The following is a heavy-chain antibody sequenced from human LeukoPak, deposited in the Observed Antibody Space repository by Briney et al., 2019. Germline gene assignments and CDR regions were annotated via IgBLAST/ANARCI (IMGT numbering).Heavy chain of an antibody. D-gene: IGHD3-9*01. CDR2: IYYSGST. Sequence: SETLSLTCTVSGGSFSSGSYYWSWIRQPPGKGLEWIVYIYYSGSTNYNPSLKSRVTISVDTSKNQFSLKLSSVTAADTAVYYCASGSYYDILTGYYRGEYFQHWGQGTLVTVSS. CDR3: ASGSYYDILTGYYRGEYFQH. CDR1: GGSFSSGSYY. V-gene: IGHV4-61*01. J-gene: IGHJ1*01.